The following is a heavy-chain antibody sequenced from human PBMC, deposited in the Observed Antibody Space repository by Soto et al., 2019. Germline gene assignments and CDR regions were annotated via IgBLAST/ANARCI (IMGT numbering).Heavy chain of an antibody. Sequence: SETLSLTCSVSGRSISESNSYGGWIRQPPGEGLEWIGTIHHTGSTYYNPSLKSRVIISLDTSKNQFSLKLSSVTAADTALYYCARPEGGYGSGYSWFDPWGQGTRVAVSS. CDR2: IHHTGST. D-gene: IGHD5-12*01. V-gene: IGHV4-39*01. CDR3: ARPEGGYGSGYSWFDP. CDR1: GRSISESNSY. J-gene: IGHJ5*02.